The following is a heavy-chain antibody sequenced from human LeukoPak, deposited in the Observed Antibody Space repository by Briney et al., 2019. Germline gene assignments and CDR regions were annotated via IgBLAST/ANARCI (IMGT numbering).Heavy chain of an antibody. D-gene: IGHD4-17*01. CDR3: ARQHDYGDYYFDY. V-gene: IGHV3-48*04. J-gene: IGHJ4*02. CDR2: ISSSGSTI. Sequence: GGSLRLSCAAFGFTFSSYSLNWVRQAPGKGLEWVSYISSSGSTIYYADSVKGRFTISRDNAKNSLYLQMNSLRAEDTAVYYCARQHDYGDYYFDYWGQGTLVTVSS. CDR1: GFTFSSYS.